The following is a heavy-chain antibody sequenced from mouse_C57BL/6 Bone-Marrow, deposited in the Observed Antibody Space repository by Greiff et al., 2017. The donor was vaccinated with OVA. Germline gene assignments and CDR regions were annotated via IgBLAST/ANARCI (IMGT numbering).Heavy chain of an antibody. D-gene: IGHD4-1*01. J-gene: IGHJ3*01. CDR2: IDPNSGGT. V-gene: IGHV1-72*01. CDR1: GYTFTSYW. Sequence: QVQLQQPGAELVKPGASVTLSCKASGYTFTSYWMHWVKQSPGRGLECIGRIDPNSGGTKYTEKFKSKATLTVDKHSSTAYMQLSSLTAEDSAVYDCARGDWDGCAYWGQGTLVTVSA. CDR3: ARGDWDGCAY.